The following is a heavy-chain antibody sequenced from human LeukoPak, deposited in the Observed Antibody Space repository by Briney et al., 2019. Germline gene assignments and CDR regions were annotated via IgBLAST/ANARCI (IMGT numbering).Heavy chain of an antibody. CDR1: GGTFSSYA. CDR3: ARDHGGCSSTSCYTTGGAFDI. J-gene: IGHJ3*02. Sequence: ASVKVSCKASGGTFSSYAISWVRQAPGQGLEWMGRTIPILGIANYAQKFQGRVTITADKSTSTAYMELSSLRSEDTAVYYCARDHGGCSSTSCYTTGGAFDIWGQGTMVTVSS. V-gene: IGHV1-69*04. D-gene: IGHD2-2*02. CDR2: TIPILGIA.